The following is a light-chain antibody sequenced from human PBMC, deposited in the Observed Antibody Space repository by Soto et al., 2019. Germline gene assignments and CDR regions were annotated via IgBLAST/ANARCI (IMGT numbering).Light chain of an antibody. J-gene: IGLJ1*01. Sequence: QSVLTHPASVSGSPGQAIRIFCTGTSSDVGAYDYVSWYQQHPDKAPKLMIYEASNRPSGVSNRFSGSKSVNTATLTISELQAEDEDDYYCSSYTSSSTRIFGTGTKVTVL. V-gene: IGLV2-14*03. CDR2: EAS. CDR1: SSDVGAYDY. CDR3: SSYTSSSTRI.